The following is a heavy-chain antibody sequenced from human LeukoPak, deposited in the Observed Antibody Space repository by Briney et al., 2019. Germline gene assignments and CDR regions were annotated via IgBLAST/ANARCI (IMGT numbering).Heavy chain of an antibody. CDR1: GGSISSYY. Sequence: SETLSLTCTVSGGSISSYYWGWIRQPPGKGLEWIGYIYYSGSTNYNPSLKSRVTISVDTSKNQFSLMLSSVTAADTAVYYCSRVGGRYYDFWSGYYSFDYWGQGTLVTVSS. CDR3: SRVGGRYYDFWSGYYSFDY. J-gene: IGHJ4*02. CDR2: IYYSGST. V-gene: IGHV4-59*01. D-gene: IGHD3-3*01.